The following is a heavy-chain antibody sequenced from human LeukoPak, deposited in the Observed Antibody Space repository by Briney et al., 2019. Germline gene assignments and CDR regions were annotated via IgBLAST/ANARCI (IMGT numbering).Heavy chain of an antibody. CDR2: ISAYNGNT. J-gene: IGHJ5*02. CDR3: ARSGYSGSYYGYNWFDP. D-gene: IGHD1-26*01. CDR1: GYTFTSYG. V-gene: IGHV1-18*01. Sequence: ASVKVSCKASGYTFTSYGISWVRQAPGQGLEWMGWISAYNGNTNYAQKLQGRVTMTTDTSTSTAYMELRSLRSDDTAVYYCARSGYSGSYYGYNWFDPWGQGTLVTVSS.